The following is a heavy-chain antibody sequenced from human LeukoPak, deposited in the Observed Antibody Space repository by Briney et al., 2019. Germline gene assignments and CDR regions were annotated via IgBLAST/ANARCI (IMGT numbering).Heavy chain of an antibody. D-gene: IGHD1-26*01. CDR2: MNPNSGNT. CDR1: GYTFTSYD. CDR3: ARGWDLSHGSYFDY. V-gene: IGHV1-8*01. Sequence: GASVKVSCKASGYTFTSYDINWVRQATGQGLEWMGWMNPNSGNTGYAQKFQGRVTMTRNTSISTAYMERSSLRSEDTAVYYCARGWDLSHGSYFDYWGQGTLVTVSS. J-gene: IGHJ4*02.